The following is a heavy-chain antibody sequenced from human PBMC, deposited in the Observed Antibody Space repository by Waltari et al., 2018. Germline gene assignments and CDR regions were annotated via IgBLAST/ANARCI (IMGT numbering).Heavy chain of an antibody. V-gene: IGHV4-39*01. J-gene: IGHJ4*02. Sequence: QSQLQESGPGLVTPSETLSLSRTVSGGSITSGDYYWGWIRQSPGKGLEWIGGIFFSVRTYYNPSLKSRLAISVDTYKNQFSLKLSSVTAADTAVYYCVRHEGTRTTARAHFDSWGQGTLVAVSS. CDR2: IFFSVRT. CDR3: VRHEGTRTTARAHFDS. D-gene: IGHD4-17*01. CDR1: GGSITSGDYY.